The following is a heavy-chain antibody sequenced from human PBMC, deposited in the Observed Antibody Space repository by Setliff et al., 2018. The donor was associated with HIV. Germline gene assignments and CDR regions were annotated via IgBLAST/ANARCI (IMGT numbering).Heavy chain of an antibody. Sequence: ASVKVSCKASGYTFTSYGLSWVRQAPGQGLEWMGWISDYNSNTEYAQKLQGRVTMTKDTSTSTAYMELRSLRPDDTAVYYCARDGYYYGSGSYSSFDYWGQGTLVTVSS. V-gene: IGHV1-18*01. CDR1: GYTFTSYG. J-gene: IGHJ4*02. D-gene: IGHD3-10*01. CDR3: ARDGYYYGSGSYSSFDY. CDR2: ISDYNSNT.